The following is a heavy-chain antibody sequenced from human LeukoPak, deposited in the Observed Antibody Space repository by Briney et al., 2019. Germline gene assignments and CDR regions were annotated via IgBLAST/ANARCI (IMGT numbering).Heavy chain of an antibody. D-gene: IGHD3-16*01. J-gene: IGHJ4*02. CDR3: AKTGGAIDY. Sequence: PGGSLRLSCAASGFTFSSYAMTWVRQAPGKGLEWVSGISGSGGSTYYADSVKGRFTISRDNSMNTLYLQMNSLRADDTAVYYCAKTGGAIDYWGQGTLVTVSS. CDR1: GFTFSSYA. V-gene: IGHV3-23*01. CDR2: ISGSGGST.